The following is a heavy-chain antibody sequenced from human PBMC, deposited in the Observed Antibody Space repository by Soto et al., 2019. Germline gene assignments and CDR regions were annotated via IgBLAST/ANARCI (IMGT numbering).Heavy chain of an antibody. Sequence: EVQLVESGGGLVQPGGSLRLSCTASGFTVSDNYMSWVRQAAGKGLEWVSVIYSGGSTYYADSVEGRFTISRDNSKNMLYLKLTSLRAEDTAVYYCARALVRGLMDVWGQGTTVTVSS. D-gene: IGHD3-10*01. J-gene: IGHJ6*02. CDR3: ARALVRGLMDV. CDR2: IYSGGST. CDR1: GFTVSDNY. V-gene: IGHV3-66*01.